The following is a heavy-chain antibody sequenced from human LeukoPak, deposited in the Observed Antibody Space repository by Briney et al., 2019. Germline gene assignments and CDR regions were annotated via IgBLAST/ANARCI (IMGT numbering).Heavy chain of an antibody. CDR2: ISTSGSI. J-gene: IGHJ3*01. Sequence: SETLSLTCTVSGGSINSDYWHWIRQTPGKGLEWIGYISTSGSINYKPSLKSRVSIPVDTSKNQFSLKLRSVTAADTAVYYCARELLGAFDVWGQGAMVTVSS. CDR1: GGSINSDY. CDR3: ARELLGAFDV. V-gene: IGHV4-4*09. D-gene: IGHD1-7*01.